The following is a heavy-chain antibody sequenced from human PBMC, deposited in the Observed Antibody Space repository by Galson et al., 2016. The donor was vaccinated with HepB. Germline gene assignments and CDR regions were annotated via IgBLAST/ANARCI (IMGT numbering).Heavy chain of an antibody. CDR1: GGTFSNYA. J-gene: IGHJ4*02. Sequence: SVKVSCKASGGTFSNYAISWVRQAPGQGLEWMGGLIPIFVTPHYAQQFQGRVTITADESTNTAYMELSSLRSEDPAVYYCAREDPTSAAFDYWGQGTLVTVSS. CDR3: AREDPTSAAFDY. V-gene: IGHV1-69*13. CDR2: LIPIFVTP. D-gene: IGHD6-13*01.